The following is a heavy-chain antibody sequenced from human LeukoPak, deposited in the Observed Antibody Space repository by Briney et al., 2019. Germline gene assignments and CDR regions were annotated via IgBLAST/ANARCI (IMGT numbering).Heavy chain of an antibody. CDR3: ARDRRGSGYDFWYYGMDV. CDR1: GGTISNYV. Sequence: GASVKVSCKAAGGTISNYVISWVRQAPGQGLEWMGGIIPIFTTANYAQKFQGRVTITADESTSTAYMELSSLRSEDTAVYYCARDRRGSGYDFWYYGMDVWGQGTTVTVSS. D-gene: IGHD5-12*01. CDR2: IIPIFTTA. V-gene: IGHV1-69*13. J-gene: IGHJ6*02.